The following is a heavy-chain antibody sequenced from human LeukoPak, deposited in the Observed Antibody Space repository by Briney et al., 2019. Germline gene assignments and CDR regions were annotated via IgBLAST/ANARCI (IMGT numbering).Heavy chain of an antibody. J-gene: IGHJ4*02. V-gene: IGHV3-23*01. D-gene: IGHD6-19*01. Sequence: GGSLRLSCVASGFTFSSYSMTWVRQTPEKGVECVAAISSSVGSTYYADSVKGRFTISRDNSKNTLYLQMNNLGADDTAVYYCAKNPNRSGWYQDYWGQGTLVIVSS. CDR2: ISSSVGST. CDR3: AKNPNRSGWYQDY. CDR1: GFTFSSYS.